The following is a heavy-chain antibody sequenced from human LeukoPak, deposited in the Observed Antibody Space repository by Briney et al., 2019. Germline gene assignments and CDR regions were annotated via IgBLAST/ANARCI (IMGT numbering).Heavy chain of an antibody. D-gene: IGHD1-26*01. CDR3: ARDPYSGRNPDAFDI. CDR2: ISYDGSNK. Sequence: GGSLRLSCAASGFTFSSYAMHWVRQAPGKGLEWVAVISYDGSNKYYADSVKGRFTISRDNSKNTLYLQMNSLRAEDTAVYYCARDPYSGRNPDAFDIWGQGTMVTVSS. J-gene: IGHJ3*02. V-gene: IGHV3-30*01. CDR1: GFTFSSYA.